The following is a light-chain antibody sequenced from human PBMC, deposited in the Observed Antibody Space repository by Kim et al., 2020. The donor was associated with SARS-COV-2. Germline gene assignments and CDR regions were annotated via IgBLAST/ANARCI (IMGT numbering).Light chain of an antibody. V-gene: IGLV2-8*01. CDR1: SSDVGGYNY. CDR2: EVS. J-gene: IGLJ2*01. Sequence: QSIPISCTGTSSDVGGYNYVSWYHQHPGKAPKLMIYEVSKRPSGVPDRFSGSKSGNTASLTVSGLQAEDEADYYCSSYAGSNNFGVFGGGTQLTVL. CDR3: SSYAGSNNFGV.